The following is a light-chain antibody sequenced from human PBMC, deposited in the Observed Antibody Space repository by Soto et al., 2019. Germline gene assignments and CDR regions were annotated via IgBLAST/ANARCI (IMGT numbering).Light chain of an antibody. V-gene: IGLV4-69*01. J-gene: IGLJ2*01. CDR1: SGHSSYA. Sequence: QLVLTQSPSASASLGASVKLTCTLSSGHSSYAIAWHQQQPEKGPRYLMKLNSDGSHSKGDGIPDRFSGSSSGAERYLTISSLQSEDEANYYRQTWGTGSHVVFGGGTKLTVL. CDR2: LNSDGSH. CDR3: QTWGTGSHVV.